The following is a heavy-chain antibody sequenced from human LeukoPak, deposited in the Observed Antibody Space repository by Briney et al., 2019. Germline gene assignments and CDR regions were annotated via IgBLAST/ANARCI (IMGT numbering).Heavy chain of an antibody. CDR1: GFTFSSFA. V-gene: IGHV3-64*01. Sequence: PGGSLRLSCAASGFTFSSFAMHWVRQAPGKGLEYVLGISSNGVNTFYANSVKGRFTISRDNSKNTLYLQMGSLRAEDMAVYYCARDFGYSKDHWGQGTLVTVSS. CDR3: ARDFGYSKDH. CDR2: ISSNGVNT. J-gene: IGHJ4*02. D-gene: IGHD4-23*01.